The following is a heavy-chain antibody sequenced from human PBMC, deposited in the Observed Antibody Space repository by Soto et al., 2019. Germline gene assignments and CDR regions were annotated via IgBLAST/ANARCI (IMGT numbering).Heavy chain of an antibody. D-gene: IGHD1-26*01. CDR2: IPYTGGST. CDR1: LFTFSSYA. J-gene: IGHJ3*02. CDR3: ARHGITGSYYDAFDI. V-gene: IGHV3-23*01. Sequence: SLRLSCTASLFTFSSYAMTWVRQTPFKGLEWVSSIPYTGGSTYYADSVKGRFIISRDNSKNTLFLQMNSLRAEDTAVYYCARHGITGSYYDAFDIWGQGTMVTVSS.